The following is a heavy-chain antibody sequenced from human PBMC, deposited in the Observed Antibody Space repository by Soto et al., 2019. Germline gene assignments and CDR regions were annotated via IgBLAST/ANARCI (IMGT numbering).Heavy chain of an antibody. Sequence: GGSRRLSCAASGFTFSSYAMSWVRQAPGKGLEWVSAISGTGDSTYYADSVKGRFTISRDNSKNTLYLQINSLRAEDTAVYYCAKDRDSSGYYYRNYWGRGTLVTGSS. CDR3: AKDRDSSGYYYRNY. V-gene: IGHV3-23*01. D-gene: IGHD3-22*01. CDR2: ISGTGDST. J-gene: IGHJ4*02. CDR1: GFTFSSYA.